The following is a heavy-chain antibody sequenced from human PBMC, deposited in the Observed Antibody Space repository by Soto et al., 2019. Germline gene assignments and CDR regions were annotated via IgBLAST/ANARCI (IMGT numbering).Heavy chain of an antibody. Sequence: PSQTLSPTCAISGDSVSSNSAALNLSMQSPSRGLEWLGRTYYRSKWFNNYALSVKSRITINPDTSKNQFSLQLNSVTPEDTAVYCYARRDQGFDYWGQLTLVTVSS. CDR1: GDSVSSNSAA. CDR2: TYYRSKWFN. CDR3: ARRDQGFDY. J-gene: IGHJ4*02. V-gene: IGHV6-1*01.